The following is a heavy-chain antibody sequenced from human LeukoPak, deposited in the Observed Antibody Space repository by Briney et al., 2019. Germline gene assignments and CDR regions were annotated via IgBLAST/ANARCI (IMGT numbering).Heavy chain of an antibody. D-gene: IGHD6-19*01. CDR2: IYSAGNT. J-gene: IGHJ4*02. CDR3: ARGGTPGYSSGRIDY. Sequence: GGSLRLSCVASGFTVSSNYMSWVRQAPGKGLEWVSVIYSAGNTYYADFVKGRFTISRHNSENTLYLHMNSLRVEDTAVYFCARGGTPGYSSGRIDYWGQGTLVTVSS. CDR1: GFTVSSNY. V-gene: IGHV3-53*04.